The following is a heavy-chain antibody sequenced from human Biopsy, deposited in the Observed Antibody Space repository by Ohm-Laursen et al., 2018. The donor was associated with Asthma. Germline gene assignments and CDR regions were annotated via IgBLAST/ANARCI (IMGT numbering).Heavy chain of an antibody. Sequence: SLRLSCAASGFTVSSNGMSWVRQGPGKGLEWVAVISHDGQTQHYAESVKGRFALSRDNSQNTLYLQIISLRTDDTAVYYCAKRRGYSDFNDFDYWGHGTLVTVSS. CDR1: GFTVSSNG. V-gene: IGHV3-30*18. J-gene: IGHJ4*01. CDR2: ISHDGQTQ. D-gene: IGHD4-11*01. CDR3: AKRRGYSDFNDFDY.